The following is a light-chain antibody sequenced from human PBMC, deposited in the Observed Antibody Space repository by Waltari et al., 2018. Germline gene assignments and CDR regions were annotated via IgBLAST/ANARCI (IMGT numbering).Light chain of an antibody. V-gene: IGLV1-40*01. Sequence: QSVLTQPPSVSGAPGQRVTISCTGSSSNIGAGYDVHWYQQFPGTGPKLLIYGNVNRPSGVPDRFSGSKSGTSASLAITGLQTEDEADYYCQSSDSNLSRVFGTGTKVTVL. CDR1: SSNIGAGYD. CDR3: QSSDSNLSRV. CDR2: GNV. J-gene: IGLJ1*01.